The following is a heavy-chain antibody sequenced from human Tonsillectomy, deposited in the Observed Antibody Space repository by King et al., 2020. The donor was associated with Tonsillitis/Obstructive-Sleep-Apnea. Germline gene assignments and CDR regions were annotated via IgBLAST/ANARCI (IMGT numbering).Heavy chain of an antibody. CDR2: ISDSGST. D-gene: IGHD1-7*01. J-gene: IGHJ5*02. CDR1: GGSISSHY. V-gene: IGHV4-59*11. CDR3: ARGRWDITGTQFDP. Sequence: VQLQESGPGLVKPSGTLSLTCTVSGGSISSHYWGWIRPPPGKGLEWIGHISDSGSTNSNPSLKSRVTISVDTSKNQFSLKLASVTAADTAVYYCARGRWDITGTQFDPWGQGTLVTVSS.